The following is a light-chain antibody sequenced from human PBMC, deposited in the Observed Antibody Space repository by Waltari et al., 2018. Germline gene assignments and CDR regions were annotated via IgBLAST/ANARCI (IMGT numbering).Light chain of an antibody. Sequence: DIVMTQSPASLSASVGQRVTITCRADQNLGTNLHGYQQKPGRAPNLLIVAASNLHTGVPSRFSGTGSGTDFTLTINNLQPEDFATYFFHQGHSSPYTFGQGTKLDMK. J-gene: IGKJ2*01. CDR3: HQGHSSPYT. CDR2: AAS. V-gene: IGKV1-39*01. CDR1: QNLGTN.